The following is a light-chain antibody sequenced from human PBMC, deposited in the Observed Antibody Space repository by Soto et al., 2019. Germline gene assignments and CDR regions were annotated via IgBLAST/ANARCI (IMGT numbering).Light chain of an antibody. CDR3: PSYSSSTTHVV. J-gene: IGLJ2*01. CDR1: SSDIGGFNY. Sequence: QSALTQPASVSGSPGRSVTISCTGSSSDIGGFNYVSWYQHLPGRAPKLIIYDVTNRPSGISYRFSASKSGGTASLTISGLQGEDEGYYYCPSYSSSTTHVVFGGGTKVTVL. V-gene: IGLV2-14*03. CDR2: DVT.